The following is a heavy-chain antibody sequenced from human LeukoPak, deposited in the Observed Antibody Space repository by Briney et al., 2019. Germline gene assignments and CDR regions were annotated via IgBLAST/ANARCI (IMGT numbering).Heavy chain of an antibody. Sequence: ASVKVSCKVSGYTLTELSMHWVRQAPGEGLEWTGTSDPEDGEEIYAQKFQGRVTMTEDTSTDTVYMELSSLRSEDTAVYYCASLRGYGALDIWGPGTMVTVSS. CDR2: SDPEDGEE. D-gene: IGHD6-13*01. CDR1: GYTLTELS. J-gene: IGHJ3*02. V-gene: IGHV1-24*01. CDR3: ASLRGYGALDI.